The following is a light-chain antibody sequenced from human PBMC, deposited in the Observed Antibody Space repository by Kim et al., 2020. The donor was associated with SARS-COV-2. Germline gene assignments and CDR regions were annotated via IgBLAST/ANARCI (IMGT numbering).Light chain of an antibody. V-gene: IGLV1-51*01. CDR1: SSNIGNNY. CDR3: GTWDSSLSAVV. J-gene: IGLJ2*01. CDR2: DNN. Sequence: QSVLTQPPSVSAAPGQKATISCSGSSSNIGNNYVSWYQQLPGTAPKLLIYDNNKRPLGIPDRFSGSKSGTSATLGITGLQTGDEADYYCGTWDSSLSAVVFGGGTQLTVL.